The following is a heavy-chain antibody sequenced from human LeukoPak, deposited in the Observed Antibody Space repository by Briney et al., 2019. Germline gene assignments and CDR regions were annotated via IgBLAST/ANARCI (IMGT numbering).Heavy chain of an antibody. J-gene: IGHJ3*02. D-gene: IGHD5-18*01. V-gene: IGHV4-39*01. CDR1: GGSISSSSYY. CDR2: IYYGGST. Sequence: SETLSLTCTVSGGSISSSSYYWGWIRQPPGKGLEWIGSIYYGGSTYYNPSLKSRVTISVDTSKNQFSLKLSSVTAADTAVYYCARSRSGYSYDHAAFDIWGQGTMVTVSS. CDR3: ARSRSGYSYDHAAFDI.